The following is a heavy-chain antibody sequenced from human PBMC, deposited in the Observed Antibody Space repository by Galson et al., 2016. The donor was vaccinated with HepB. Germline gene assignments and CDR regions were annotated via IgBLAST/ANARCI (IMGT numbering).Heavy chain of an antibody. V-gene: IGHV3-66*04. CDR3: AKPITIFGVVPTGAFDI. D-gene: IGHD3-3*01. CDR2: IHSGGGA. CDR1: GFSVSVNY. Sequence: SLRLSCAASGFSVSVNYMNWVRQAPGKGLEWVSIIHSGGGAYYADSVKGRFTISRDIFKNTLYLQMNSLGAEDTALYYCAKPITIFGVVPTGAFDIWAQGTMVTVSS. J-gene: IGHJ3*02.